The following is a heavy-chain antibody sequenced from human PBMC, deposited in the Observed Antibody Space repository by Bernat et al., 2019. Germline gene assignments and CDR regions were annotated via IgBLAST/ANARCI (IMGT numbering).Heavy chain of an antibody. Sequence: QLQLQESGPGLVKPSETLSLTCTVSGGSISSSSYYWGWIRQPPGKGLEWFGSIYYSGSTYYNPSLKSRVTISVDTSKNQFSLKLSSVTAADTVVYYCARHRYDFWSGWNWFDPWGQGTLVTVSS. CDR3: ARHRYDFWSGWNWFDP. CDR2: IYYSGST. D-gene: IGHD3-3*01. V-gene: IGHV4-39*01. CDR1: GGSISSSSYY. J-gene: IGHJ5*02.